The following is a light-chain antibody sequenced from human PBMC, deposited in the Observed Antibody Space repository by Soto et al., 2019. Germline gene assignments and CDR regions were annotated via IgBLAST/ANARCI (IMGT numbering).Light chain of an antibody. CDR3: SSYTTSSTPVL. V-gene: IGLV2-14*01. CDR1: SSDFGSYNY. J-gene: IGLJ2*01. CDR2: EVS. Sequence: QPVLTQPASVSGSPGQSITISCTGTSSDFGSYNYVSWYQQHPGKAPKLMIYEVSNRPSGVSYRFSGSKSGNTASLTISGLQAEDEADYYCSSYTTSSTPVLFGGGTKLTVL.